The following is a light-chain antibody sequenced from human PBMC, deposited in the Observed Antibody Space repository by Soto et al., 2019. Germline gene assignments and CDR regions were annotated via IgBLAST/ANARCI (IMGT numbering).Light chain of an antibody. CDR3: SSYTASSSLV. Sequence: QSALTQPASVSGSPGQSITISCSGTTRDVGAYNYVSWYQQHPGKAPKLLIFEVNNRPSGISNRFSASKSGNTASLSISGLQAEDEADYYCSSYTASSSLVFGGGTKVTVL. CDR2: EVN. J-gene: IGLJ3*02. V-gene: IGLV2-14*01. CDR1: TRDVGAYNY.